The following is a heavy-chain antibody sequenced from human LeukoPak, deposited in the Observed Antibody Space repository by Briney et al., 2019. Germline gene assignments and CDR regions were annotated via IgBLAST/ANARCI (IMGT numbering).Heavy chain of an antibody. V-gene: IGHV3-20*04. Sequence: PGGSLRLSCAASGFTFDDYGMSWVRQAPGKGLEWVSRINWNGGSKVYADSVKGGFNISSENGKNSLYLQMNRLRAEDTALYYCARDLIIAAAGSGWAGDYWGQGTLVTVSS. CDR2: INWNGGSK. D-gene: IGHD6-13*01. J-gene: IGHJ4*02. CDR3: ARDLIIAAAGSGWAGDY. CDR1: GFTFDDYG.